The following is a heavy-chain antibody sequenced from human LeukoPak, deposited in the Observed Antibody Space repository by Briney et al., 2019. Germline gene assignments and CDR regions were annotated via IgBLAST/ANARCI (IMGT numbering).Heavy chain of an antibody. CDR2: INHSGST. CDR3: ARGELGYCSSTSCSQYYYYGMDV. CDR1: GGSFSGYY. V-gene: IGHV4-34*01. J-gene: IGHJ6*04. D-gene: IGHD2-2*01. Sequence: SETLSLTCAVYGGSFSGYYWSWIRQPPGKGLEWIGEINHSGSTNYDPSLKSRVTISVDTSKNQFSLKLSSVTAADTAVYYCARGELGYCSSTSCSQYYYYGMDVWGKGTTVTVSP.